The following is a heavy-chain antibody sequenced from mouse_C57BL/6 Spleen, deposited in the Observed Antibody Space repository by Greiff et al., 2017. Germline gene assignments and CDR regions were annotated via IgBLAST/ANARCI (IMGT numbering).Heavy chain of an antibody. V-gene: IGHV1-26*01. D-gene: IGHD2-4*01. CDR3: ARRRYDYDGGEDYFDY. Sequence: VQLQQSGPELVKPGASVKISCKASGYTFTDYYMNWVKQSHGKSLEWIGDINPNNGGTNYNQKFKGKAPLTVATSSSTASMEYRSLTSEDSADYDCARRRYDYDGGEDYFDYWGQGTTLTVSS. CDR2: INPNNGGT. CDR1: GYTFTDYY. J-gene: IGHJ2*01.